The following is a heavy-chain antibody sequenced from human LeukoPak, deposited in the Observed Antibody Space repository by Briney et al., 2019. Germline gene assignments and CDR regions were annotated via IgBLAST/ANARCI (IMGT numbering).Heavy chain of an antibody. Sequence: SETLSLTCTVSGGSISSSSYYWGWIRQPPGKGLEWIGSIYYSGSTYYNPSLKSRDTISVDTSKNQFSLKLSSVTAADTAVYYCARHFLTRGNEVTTPPDYWGQGTLVTVSS. V-gene: IGHV4-39*01. CDR1: GGSISSSSYY. CDR3: ARHFLTRGNEVTTPPDY. J-gene: IGHJ4*02. CDR2: IYYSGST. D-gene: IGHD4-17*01.